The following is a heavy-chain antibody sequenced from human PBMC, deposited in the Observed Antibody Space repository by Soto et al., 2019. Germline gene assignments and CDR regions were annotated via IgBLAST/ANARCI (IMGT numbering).Heavy chain of an antibody. V-gene: IGHV3-33*01. D-gene: IGHD2-15*01. J-gene: IGHJ3*02. CDR2: IWFDGSDK. CDR3: ARLYCSAASCYSVGAFDI. Sequence: PGGSLRLSCVASGFTFSSYGMHWVRQAPGKGLEWVVLIWFDGSDKYYTESVKGRFTISRDNSKSTLYLQMNSLRAEDTAVYYCARLYCSAASCYSVGAFDIRGQGTMVTVSS. CDR1: GFTFSSYG.